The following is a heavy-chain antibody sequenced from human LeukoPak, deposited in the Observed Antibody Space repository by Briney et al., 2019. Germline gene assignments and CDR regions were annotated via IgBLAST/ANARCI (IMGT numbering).Heavy chain of an antibody. CDR2: IYHSGST. Sequence: NASETLSLTCTVSGYSISSGYYWGWIRQPPGKGLEWIGSIYHSGSTYYNPSLMSRVTVSVDTSKNQFSLKLSSVTAADTAVYYCARDSTIFGVVRTFDIWGQGTMVTVSS. D-gene: IGHD3-3*01. J-gene: IGHJ3*02. V-gene: IGHV4-38-2*02. CDR3: ARDSTIFGVVRTFDI. CDR1: GYSISSGYY.